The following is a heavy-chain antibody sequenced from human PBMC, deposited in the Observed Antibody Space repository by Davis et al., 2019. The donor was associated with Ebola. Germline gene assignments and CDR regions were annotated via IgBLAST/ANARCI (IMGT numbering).Heavy chain of an antibody. CDR1: GFTFSNSW. Sequence: PGGSLRLSCAASGFTFSNSWMAWVRQAPGEGLEWVAHIKEDGSQKYYVDSVKGRFTISRDNAQTSLSLQMNSLRVDDTAIYYCVRDAGWQRLDNWGQGTLVTVSS. CDR2: IKEDGSQK. D-gene: IGHD2-15*01. J-gene: IGHJ4*02. CDR3: VRDAGWQRLDN. V-gene: IGHV3-7*01.